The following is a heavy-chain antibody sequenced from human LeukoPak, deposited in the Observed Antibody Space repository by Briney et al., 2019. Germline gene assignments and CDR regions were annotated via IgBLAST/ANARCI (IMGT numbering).Heavy chain of an antibody. D-gene: IGHD5-18*01. V-gene: IGHV4-39*01. Sequence: PSETLSLTCTVSGGSISSSSYYGRWIRQPPGKGLEWIGSIYYSGSTYYNPSLKSRVTISVDTSKNQFSLKLSSVTAADTAVCYCARGWDTVQPIAFDYWGQGTLVTVSS. J-gene: IGHJ4*02. CDR2: IYYSGST. CDR1: GGSISSSSYY. CDR3: ARGWDTVQPIAFDY.